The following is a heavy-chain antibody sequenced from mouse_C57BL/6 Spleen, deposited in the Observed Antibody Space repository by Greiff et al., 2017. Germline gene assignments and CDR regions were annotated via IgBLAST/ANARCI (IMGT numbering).Heavy chain of an antibody. CDR2: ISRGGDYI. Sequence: EVKLVESGEGLVKPGGSLKLSCAASGFTFSSSAMSWVRQTPEKRLEWVAYISRGGDYIYYADTLKGRFTISRDNARNTLYLQMSSLKSEDTAMYYCTRDGSSHYYFDYWGQGTTLTVSS. V-gene: IGHV5-9-1*02. J-gene: IGHJ2*01. CDR1: GFTFSSSA. CDR3: TRDGSSHYYFDY. D-gene: IGHD1-1*01.